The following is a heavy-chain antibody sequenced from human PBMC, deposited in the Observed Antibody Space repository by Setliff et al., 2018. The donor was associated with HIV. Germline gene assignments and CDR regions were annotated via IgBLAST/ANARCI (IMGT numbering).Heavy chain of an antibody. CDR2: IKSKTDGGTT. D-gene: IGHD3-22*01. CDR3: ATSVVNPKTTGFGY. J-gene: IGHJ4*02. V-gene: IGHV3-15*01. Sequence: PGGSLRLSCAASGFTFSNAWMSWVRQAPGKGLEWVGRIKSKTDGGTTDYVTPVKGRFTISRDDSKNTLYLQWSSLKASDTAMYYCATSVVNPKTTGFGYWGQGTLVTVSS. CDR1: GFTFSNAW.